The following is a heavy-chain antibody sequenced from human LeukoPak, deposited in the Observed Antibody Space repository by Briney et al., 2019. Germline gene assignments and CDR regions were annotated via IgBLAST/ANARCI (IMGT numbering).Heavy chain of an antibody. Sequence: SETLSLTCTVSGGSISSYYWSWIRQPAGKGLEWIGRIYTSGSTNYNPSLKSRVTMSVDTSKNQFSLKLSSVTAADTAVYYCAREGLELRPHYWYFDLWGRGTLVTVPS. CDR2: IYTSGST. CDR3: AREGLELRPHYWYFDL. V-gene: IGHV4-4*07. J-gene: IGHJ2*01. D-gene: IGHD1-7*01. CDR1: GGSISSYY.